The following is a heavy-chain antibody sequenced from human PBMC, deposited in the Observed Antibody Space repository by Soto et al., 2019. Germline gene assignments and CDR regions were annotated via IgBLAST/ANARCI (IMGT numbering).Heavy chain of an antibody. D-gene: IGHD6-25*01. CDR2: ISTSNGHT. CDR1: GYAFNTYG. CDR3: GRDLPSAAPLFDL. J-gene: IGHJ4*02. V-gene: IGHV1-18*01. Sequence: QVQLIQSGAEVKRPGASLKVSCRASGYAFNTYGFCWVRQAPGQGLEWVGWISTSNGHTNFAQNFQGRVTLTTHTSTITAYMELRSLTSDATAVYYCGRDLPSAAPLFDLWGQGTLVNVAS.